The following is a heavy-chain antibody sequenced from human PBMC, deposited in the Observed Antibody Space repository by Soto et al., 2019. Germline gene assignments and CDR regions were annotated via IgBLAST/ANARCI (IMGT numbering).Heavy chain of an antibody. V-gene: IGHV3-23*01. CDR1: GFTFSSYA. CDR2: ISGSGGST. CDR3: AKDLSYDYIWGSYFDY. Sequence: GGSLRLSCAASGFTFSSYAMSWVRQAPGKGLEWVSAISGSGGSTYYADSVKGRFTISRDNSKNTLYLQMNSLRAEDTAVYYCAKDLSYDYIWGSYFDYWGQGTLVTVSS. J-gene: IGHJ4*02. D-gene: IGHD3-16*01.